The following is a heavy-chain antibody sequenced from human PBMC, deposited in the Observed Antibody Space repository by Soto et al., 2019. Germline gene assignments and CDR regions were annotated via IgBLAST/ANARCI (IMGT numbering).Heavy chain of an antibody. V-gene: IGHV4-31*03. CDR2: IYFTGST. CDR3: ASVNAWEVLLDH. D-gene: IGHD1-26*01. Sequence: SETLYLTCTVSCASINKGGYYWSGVRQLPGKGLEWIGYIYFTGSTYYNPSLESRVTISLDKSQNQFSVNLNSMTAADTALYYSASVNAWEVLLDHWGHGTLVT. J-gene: IGHJ4*01. CDR1: CASINKGGYY.